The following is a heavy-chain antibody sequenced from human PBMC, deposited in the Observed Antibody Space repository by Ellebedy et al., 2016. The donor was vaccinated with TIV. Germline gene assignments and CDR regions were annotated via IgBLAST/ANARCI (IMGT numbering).Heavy chain of an antibody. CDR3: AGEISYYYSYNMDV. CDR1: GFTFSNYE. CDR2: ISSGGGTK. J-gene: IGHJ6*02. Sequence: PGGSLRLSCAASGFTFSNYEMNWVRQAPGKGLEWISYISSGGGTKYYAASVEGRFNISRDNAGDSLYLQMNSLRAEDTGLYYCAGEISYYYSYNMDVWGQGTTVTVSS. V-gene: IGHV3-48*03.